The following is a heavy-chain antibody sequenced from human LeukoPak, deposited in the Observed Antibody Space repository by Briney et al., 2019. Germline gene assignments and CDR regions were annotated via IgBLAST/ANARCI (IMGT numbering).Heavy chain of an antibody. CDR3: ARERPNTYYYGSGSYRFDP. J-gene: IGHJ5*02. CDR1: GGSFSGYY. Sequence: PSETLSLTCAVYGGSFSGYYWSWIRQPPGKGLEWIGEINHSGSTNYNPSLKSRVTISVDTSKNQFSLKLSSVTAADSAVYYCARERPNTYYYGSGSYRFDPWGQGTLVTVSS. V-gene: IGHV4-34*01. CDR2: INHSGST. D-gene: IGHD3-10*01.